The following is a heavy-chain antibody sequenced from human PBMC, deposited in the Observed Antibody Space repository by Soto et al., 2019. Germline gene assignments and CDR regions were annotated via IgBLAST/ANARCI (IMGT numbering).Heavy chain of an antibody. V-gene: IGHV4-59*08. CDR2: IYYSGNT. CDR3: ARHSAGPAWYFDL. D-gene: IGHD3-10*01. J-gene: IGHJ2*01. Sequence: SETLSLTCTVSGGSTSGYYWSWLRQAPGKGLEWVGWIYYSGNTNYNPSLKSRVTISVDSSKNQFSLKLRSVTAADTAVYYFARHSAGPAWYFDLWGHGALVTVSS. CDR1: GGSTSGYY.